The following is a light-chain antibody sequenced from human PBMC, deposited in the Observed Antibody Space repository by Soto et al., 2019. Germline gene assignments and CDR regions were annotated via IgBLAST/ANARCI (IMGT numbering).Light chain of an antibody. Sequence: QSVLTQPPSVSGAPGRRVTISCTGTSSNIGAGYEVHWYQQLPGTAPKLLIYGNNNRPSGVPDRFSASKSGTSASLAITGLQAEDEADYYCQSFDRSLSAWVFGGGTKLTVL. CDR2: GNN. J-gene: IGLJ3*02. CDR1: SSNIGAGYE. CDR3: QSFDRSLSAWV. V-gene: IGLV1-40*01.